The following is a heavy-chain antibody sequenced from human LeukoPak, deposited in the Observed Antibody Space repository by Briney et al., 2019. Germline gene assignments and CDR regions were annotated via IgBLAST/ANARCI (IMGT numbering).Heavy chain of an antibody. CDR2: FYSGGNT. CDR3: TRKNAIPVTSMAV. CDR1: GFIVSSNY. V-gene: IGHV3-66*01. J-gene: IGHJ6*02. Sequence: TGGSLRLSCAATGFIVSSNYMSWVRQAPGKGLEWIADFYSGGNTHHTVSVKGIFTIYRHDSKNTVYFQMNSHSGGDTGVFFCTRKNAIPVTSMAVWGQGTTVFVSS. D-gene: IGHD2-8*01.